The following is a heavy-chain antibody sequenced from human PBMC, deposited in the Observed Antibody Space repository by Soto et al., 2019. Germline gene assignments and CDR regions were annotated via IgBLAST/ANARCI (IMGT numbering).Heavy chain of an antibody. V-gene: IGHV5-51*03. Sequence: GASVKVSCKGSGYRFATYWIGWVRQMPGKGLEWMGIIYPGDSDTRYSPSFQGQVTISADKSISTAYLQWSSLKASDTAMYYCASVNNWNWYHGMDVWGQGTTVTVSS. CDR3: ASVNNWNWYHGMDV. D-gene: IGHD1-7*01. CDR1: GYRFATYW. J-gene: IGHJ6*02. CDR2: IYPGDSDT.